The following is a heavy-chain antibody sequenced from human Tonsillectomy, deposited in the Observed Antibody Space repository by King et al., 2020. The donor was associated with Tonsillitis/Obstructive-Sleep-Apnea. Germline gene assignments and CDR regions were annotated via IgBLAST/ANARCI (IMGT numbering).Heavy chain of an antibody. CDR2: IYSGGST. Sequence: VQLVESGGGLIQPGGSLRLSCAASGFTVSGNSMSWVRQAPGTGLEWVSVIYSGGSTYYADSVKGRFTISSDNSKNTLYFQMNSLRAEDTAVYYCAREMDVGAYDYWGQGTLVTVSS. D-gene: IGHD1-26*01. J-gene: IGHJ4*02. CDR3: AREMDVGAYDY. CDR1: GFTVSGNS. V-gene: IGHV3-53*01.